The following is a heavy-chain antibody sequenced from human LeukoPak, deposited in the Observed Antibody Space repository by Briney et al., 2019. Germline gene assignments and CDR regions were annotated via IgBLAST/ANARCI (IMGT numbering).Heavy chain of an antibody. D-gene: IGHD2-8*01. J-gene: IGHJ6*02. CDR2: IYSGGNT. V-gene: IGHV3-66*01. CDR1: GFTVTSYY. Sequence: GGSLRLSCAASGFTVTSYYMSWVRQAPAKGLEWASVIYSGGNTYYAESVKGRFTISRDSSKNTIYLQMNSLRAEDTAVYYCARDNAVPSDGMDVWGPGTTVTVSS. CDR3: ARDNAVPSDGMDV.